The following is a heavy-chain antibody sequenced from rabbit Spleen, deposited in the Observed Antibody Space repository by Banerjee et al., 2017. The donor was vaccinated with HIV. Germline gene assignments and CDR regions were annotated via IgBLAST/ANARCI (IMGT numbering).Heavy chain of an antibody. CDR3: ARDTGSSFSSYGMDL. CDR2: INIVTGKS. V-gene: IGHV1S45*01. Sequence: EQLEESGGGLVKPEGSLTLTCKASGVSLNDKDVMCWVRQAPGKGLEWIACINIVTGKSVYASWAKGRFTMSRTSSTTVTLRMTSLTAADTATYFCARDTGSSFSSYGMDLWGQGTLVTVS. CDR1: GVSLNDKDV. J-gene: IGHJ6*01. D-gene: IGHD8-1*01.